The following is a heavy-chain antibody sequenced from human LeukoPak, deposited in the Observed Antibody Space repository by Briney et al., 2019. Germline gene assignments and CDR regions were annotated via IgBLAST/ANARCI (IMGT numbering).Heavy chain of an antibody. D-gene: IGHD2-2*01. J-gene: IGHJ3*02. CDR1: GFTFSSYW. V-gene: IGHV3-74*01. CDR2: INGDGSST. Sequence: GGSLRLSCAASGFTFSSYWMHWVRQAPGKGLLWVSRINGDGSSTTYADAVKGRFTISRDNAKNTLYLQMSSLRAEDTAVYYCARRGLVPAFDIWGQGTMVTVAS. CDR3: ARRGLVPAFDI.